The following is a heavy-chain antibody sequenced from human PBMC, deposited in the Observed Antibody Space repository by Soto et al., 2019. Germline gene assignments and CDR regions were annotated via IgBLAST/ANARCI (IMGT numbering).Heavy chain of an antibody. Sequence: GGSLRLSCAASGFTFSSYGMHWVRQAPGKGLEWVAVIWYDGSNKYYADSVKGRFTISRDNSKNTLYLQMNSLRAEDTAVYYCARDPGGVTTFTCWFDPWGQGTLVIFSS. J-gene: IGHJ5*02. V-gene: IGHV3-33*01. CDR1: GFTFSSYG. CDR2: IWYDGSNK. D-gene: IGHD4-4*01. CDR3: ARDPGGVTTFTCWFDP.